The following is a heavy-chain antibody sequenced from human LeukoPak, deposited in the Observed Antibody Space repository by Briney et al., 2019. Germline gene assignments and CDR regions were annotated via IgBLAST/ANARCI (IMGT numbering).Heavy chain of an antibody. CDR1: GVSISSSSYY. CDR3: ARLGSTMVRGVPTAAFDY. CDR2: IYYSGST. D-gene: IGHD3-10*01. V-gene: IGHV4-39*01. J-gene: IGHJ4*02. Sequence: PSETLSLTCTVSGVSISSSSYYWGWIRQPPGKGLEWIGSIYYSGSTYYNPSLKSRVTISVDTSKNQFSLKLSSVTAADTAVYYCARLGSTMVRGVPTAAFDYWGQGTLVTVSS.